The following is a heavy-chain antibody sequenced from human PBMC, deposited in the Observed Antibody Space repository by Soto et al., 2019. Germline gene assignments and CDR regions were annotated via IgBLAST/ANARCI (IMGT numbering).Heavy chain of an antibody. Sequence: QLQLQESGPGLVKPSETLSLTCTVSGGYITSHYWSWIRQSPGKGLEWIGYVYYSGSTNYNPSLKSRVTISLDTSKNQFSLNLSSVTAADTAVYYCARESTVTTRGFDYWGQGTLVTVSS. CDR2: VYYSGST. CDR3: ARESTVTTRGFDY. D-gene: IGHD4-4*01. J-gene: IGHJ4*02. CDR1: GGYITSHY. V-gene: IGHV4-59*11.